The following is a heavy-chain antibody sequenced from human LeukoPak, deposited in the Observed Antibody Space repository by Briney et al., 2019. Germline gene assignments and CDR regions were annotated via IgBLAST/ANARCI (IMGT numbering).Heavy chain of an antibody. J-gene: IGHJ4*02. Sequence: GGSLRLSCADSGFTFSSYAMSWVGQAPGKGVEGVSAICGRGGRTYYAASVKGGVTISRENSKNTLYLQMNSLRAEDTAVYYCARATAWGYGYFDYWGQGNLVTVSS. V-gene: IGHV3-23*01. CDR1: GFTFSSYA. CDR3: ARATAWGYGYFDY. D-gene: IGHD5-12*01. CDR2: ICGRGGRT.